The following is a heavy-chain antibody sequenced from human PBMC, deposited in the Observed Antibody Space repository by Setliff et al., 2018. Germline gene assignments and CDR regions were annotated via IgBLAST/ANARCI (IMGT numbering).Heavy chain of an antibody. V-gene: IGHV3-23*01. Sequence: GGSLRLSCAASGFTFSSYAMSWVRQAPGKGLEWVSGLDDVGHNTYYADSVKGRFTISRDNSKNTLYLQMNSLRAEDAAVYYCAKHVLSSGWPNDAFDFWGQGTMVTVSS. J-gene: IGHJ3*01. D-gene: IGHD6-25*01. CDR1: GFTFSSYA. CDR2: LDDVGHNT. CDR3: AKHVLSSGWPNDAFDF.